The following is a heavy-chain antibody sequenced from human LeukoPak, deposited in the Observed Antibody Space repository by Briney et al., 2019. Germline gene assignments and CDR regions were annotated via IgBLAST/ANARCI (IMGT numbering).Heavy chain of an antibody. V-gene: IGHV1-2*02. Sequence: ASVKASCKASGYTFTGYYMHWVRQAPGQGLEWMGWINPNSGGTNYAQKFQGRVTMTRDTSISTAYMELSSLRSEDTAVYYCARVLGPTTDYWGQGTLVTVSS. CDR3: ARVLGPTTDY. CDR2: INPNSGGT. CDR1: GYTFTGYY. J-gene: IGHJ4*02. D-gene: IGHD1-1*01.